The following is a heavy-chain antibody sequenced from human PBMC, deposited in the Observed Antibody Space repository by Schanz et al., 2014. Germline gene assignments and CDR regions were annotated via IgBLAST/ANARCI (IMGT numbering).Heavy chain of an antibody. CDR3: ARAGQDFEYSSLSPIWYFDL. J-gene: IGHJ2*01. Sequence: QVQLVQSGAEVKKPGASVKVSCKASGYTFTGYYMHWVRQAPGQGLEWMGWINPNSGGTNYAQKFQGRVTMTRDTSMSTANMELSRLRSDDTAVYYGARAGQDFEYSSLSPIWYFDLWGRGTLVTVSS. V-gene: IGHV1-2*02. D-gene: IGHD6-6*01. CDR2: INPNSGGT. CDR1: GYTFTGYY.